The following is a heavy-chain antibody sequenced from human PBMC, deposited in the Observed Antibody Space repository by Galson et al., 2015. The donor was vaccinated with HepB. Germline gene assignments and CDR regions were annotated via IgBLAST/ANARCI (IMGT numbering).Heavy chain of an antibody. J-gene: IGHJ4*02. V-gene: IGHV3-30*18. D-gene: IGHD4-17*01. CDR3: AKAFFTVTTDY. CDR1: GFTFSSYG. CDR2: ISYDGSNK. Sequence: SLRLSCAASGFTFSSYGMHWVRQAPGKGLEWVAVISYDGSNKYYADSVKGRFTISRDNSKNTLYLQMNSLRAEDTAVYYCAKAFFTVTTDYWGQGTPVTVSS.